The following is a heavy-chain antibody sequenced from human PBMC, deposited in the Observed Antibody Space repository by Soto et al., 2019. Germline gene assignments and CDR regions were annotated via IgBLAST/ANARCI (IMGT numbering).Heavy chain of an antibody. CDR1: GFTFSSYG. J-gene: IGHJ4*02. D-gene: IGHD5-18*01. Sequence: QVQLVESGGGVVQPGRSLRLSCAASGFTFSSYGMHWVRQAPGKGLEWGAVISYDGSNKYYADSVKGRFTISRDNSKNTLYLQMSSLRAEDTAVCYCAKGFSYSVIDYWGQGTLVTVSS. V-gene: IGHV3-30*18. CDR3: AKGFSYSVIDY. CDR2: ISYDGSNK.